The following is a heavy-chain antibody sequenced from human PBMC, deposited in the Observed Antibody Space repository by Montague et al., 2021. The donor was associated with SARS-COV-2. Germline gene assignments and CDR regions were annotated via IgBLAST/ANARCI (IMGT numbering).Heavy chain of an antibody. CDR1: GGSISSYY. V-gene: IGHV4-59*01. J-gene: IGHJ4*02. CDR2: IYYSGST. D-gene: IGHD3-22*01. Sequence: SKTRSLTCTVSGGSISSYYWSWIRQPPGKGLEWIGYIYYSGSTNYNPSLKSRVTISVDTSKNQFSLKLSSVTAADTAVYYCARGMHYYDSSGYYFDYWGQGTLVTVSS. CDR3: ARGMHYYDSSGYYFDY.